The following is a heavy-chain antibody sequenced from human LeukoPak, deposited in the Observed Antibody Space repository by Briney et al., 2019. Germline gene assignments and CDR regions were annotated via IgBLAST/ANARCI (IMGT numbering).Heavy chain of an antibody. J-gene: IGHJ4*02. CDR2: INPNSGGT. V-gene: IGHV1-2*02. D-gene: IGHD3/OR15-3a*01. CDR3: ARVRDLTGLAY. CDR1: GYTFTTYY. Sequence: ASVKVSCKASGYTFTTYYMHWVRQAPGHGLEWMAWINPNSGGTSYAQKFQGRVTVTRDTSISTAYRELSRLTSGDTAVYCCARVRDLTGLAYWGQGTLVTVSS.